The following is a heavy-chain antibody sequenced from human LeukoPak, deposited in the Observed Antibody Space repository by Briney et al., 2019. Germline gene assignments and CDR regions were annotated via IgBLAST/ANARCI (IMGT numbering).Heavy chain of an antibody. CDR2: VSDSGST. J-gene: IGHJ4*02. CDR1: GGSIKTINTYY. D-gene: IGHD4-17*01. Sequence: SETLSLTCTVSGGSIKTINTYYWHWIRHPPGKGLEWIGYVSDSGSTNSNPSLKSRVTLSVDTSENHLSLKLRSVTAADTAVYYCXRMTTVITHFDYWGQGTLVTVSS. CDR3: XRMTTVITHFDY. V-gene: IGHV4-61*03.